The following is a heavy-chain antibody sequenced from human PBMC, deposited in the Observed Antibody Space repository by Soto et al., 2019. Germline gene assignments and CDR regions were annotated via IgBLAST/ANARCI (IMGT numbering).Heavy chain of an antibody. CDR1: GFTVSSNH. CDR2: IYHGGNT. V-gene: IGHV3-53*01. Sequence: VQLVESGGGLIQPGGSLRLSCAASGFTVSSNHMTVIRQAPGRGPAWVSTIYHGGNTYYADSVKGRLAISRDNSKNMLYLHLNSLRDEDTAGYYCATGVDTAKAGYWGQGTLVTVSS. CDR3: ATGVDTAKAGY. D-gene: IGHD5-18*01. J-gene: IGHJ4*02.